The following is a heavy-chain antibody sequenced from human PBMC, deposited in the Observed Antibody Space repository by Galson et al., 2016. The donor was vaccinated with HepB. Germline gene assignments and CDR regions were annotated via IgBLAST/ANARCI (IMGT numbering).Heavy chain of an antibody. CDR1: GYSFTSYW. D-gene: IGHD5-12*01. CDR3: ASSGSDNVDFDY. Sequence: QSGAEVKKPGESLKISCKGSGYSFTSYWIGWVRPMPGKGLEWMGIIYPVASDTRYSPSFHGQVTISADKSISTAYLQWSSLKASDTAMYYRASSGSDNVDFDYWGQGTLVTVSS. J-gene: IGHJ4*02. V-gene: IGHV5-51*03. CDR2: IYPVASDT.